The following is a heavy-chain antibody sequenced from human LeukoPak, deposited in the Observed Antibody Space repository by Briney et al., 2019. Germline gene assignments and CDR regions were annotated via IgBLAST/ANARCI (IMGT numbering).Heavy chain of an antibody. D-gene: IGHD1-26*01. CDR3: ARGPDHGGSYYHD. CDR2: INSDGSTT. J-gene: IGHJ4*02. Sequence: GSLRLSCAASGFTFSGSWMYWVRQAPGKGLVWVSRINSDGSTTEYADSVKGRFTISRDNAKNTLFLQLSSLRAEDTAVYYCARGPDHGGSYYHDWGQGTLVTVSS. V-gene: IGHV3-74*03. CDR1: GFTFSGSW.